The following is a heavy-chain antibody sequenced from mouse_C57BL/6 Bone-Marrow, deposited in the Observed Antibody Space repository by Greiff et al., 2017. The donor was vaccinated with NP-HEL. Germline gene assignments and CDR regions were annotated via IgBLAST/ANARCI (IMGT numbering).Heavy chain of an antibody. CDR3: ARGNYGSSDYAMDY. V-gene: IGHV1-76*01. J-gene: IGHJ4*01. CDR1: GYTFTDYY. CDR2: IYPGSGNT. D-gene: IGHD1-1*01. Sequence: QVQLQQSGAELVRPGASVKLSCKASGYTFTDYYINWVKQRPGQGLEWIARIYPGSGNTYYNEKFKGKATLTAEKSSSTAYMQLSSLTSEDSAVYFCARGNYGSSDYAMDYCGQGTSVTVSS.